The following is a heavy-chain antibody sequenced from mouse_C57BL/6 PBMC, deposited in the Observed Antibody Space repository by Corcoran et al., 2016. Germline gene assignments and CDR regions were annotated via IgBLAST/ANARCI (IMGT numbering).Heavy chain of an antibody. CDR2: INTYSGVP. J-gene: IGHJ2*01. V-gene: IGHV9-3*01. CDR3: ARRGGFYYGNYYFDY. CDR1: GYTFTPSG. D-gene: IGHD2-1*01. Sequence: QIQLVQSGPELKKPGETVKISCKASGYTFTPSGMSWVKQAPGKGLKWMGWINTYSGVPTYADDFKGRFAFSLATSASTAYLQINNLKNEDTATYCCARRGGFYYGNYYFDYWGQGTTLTVSS.